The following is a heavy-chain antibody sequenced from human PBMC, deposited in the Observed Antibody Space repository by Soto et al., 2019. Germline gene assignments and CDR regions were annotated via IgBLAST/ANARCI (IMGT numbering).Heavy chain of an antibody. V-gene: IGHV1-69*08. CDR1: GGTFSSYT. J-gene: IGHJ6*03. D-gene: IGHD6-6*01. CDR3: ARDPSKQLVRNYYMDV. Sequence: QVQLVQSGAEVKKPGSSVKVSCKASGGTFSSYTISWVRQAPGQGLEWMGRIIPILGIANYAQKFQGRVTITADKSASTAYTELSSLRSEDTAVYYCARDPSKQLVRNYYMDVWGKGTTVTVSS. CDR2: IIPILGIA.